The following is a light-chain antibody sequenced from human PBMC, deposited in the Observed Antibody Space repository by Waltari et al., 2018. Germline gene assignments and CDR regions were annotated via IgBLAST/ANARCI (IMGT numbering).Light chain of an antibody. CDR2: WAS. V-gene: IGKV3-15*01. CDR1: QSVSSN. CDR3: QQYNNWLRVYT. J-gene: IGKJ2*01. Sequence: EIVMTQSPATLSVSPGERATLSCRASQSVSSNLAWYQQKPGQAPRLLIYWASTRATGIPARFSGSGSGTEFTLTISSMQSEDFAVYYCQQYNNWLRVYTFGQGTKLEIK.